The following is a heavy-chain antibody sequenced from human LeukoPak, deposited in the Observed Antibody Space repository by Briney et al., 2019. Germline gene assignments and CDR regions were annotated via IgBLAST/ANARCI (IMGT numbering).Heavy chain of an antibody. J-gene: IGHJ6*03. CDR2: ISSSSSYI. Sequence: GGSLRLSCAASGFTFSSYSMNWVRQAPGKGLEWVSYISSSSSYIYYADSVTGRFTISRDNAKNSLYLQMNSLRAEDTAVYYCARSPAAAVYYYMDVWGKGTTVTVSS. CDR3: ARSPAAAVYYYMDV. D-gene: IGHD2-2*01. CDR1: GFTFSSYS. V-gene: IGHV3-21*01.